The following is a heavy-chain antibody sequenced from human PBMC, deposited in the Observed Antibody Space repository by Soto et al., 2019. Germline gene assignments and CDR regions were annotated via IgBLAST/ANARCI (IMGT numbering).Heavy chain of an antibody. J-gene: IGHJ6*02. CDR3: ARLNVITMVRRVYYYYYGMDV. D-gene: IGHD3-10*01. Sequence: ASVKVSCKASGYTFTSYGISGVRQAPGRGLEWMGWISAYNGNTNYAQKLQGRVTMTTDTSTSTAYMELRSLRSDDTAVYYCARLNVITMVRRVYYYYYGMDVCGQGTTVTVSS. CDR2: ISAYNGNT. V-gene: IGHV1-18*01. CDR1: GYTFTSYG.